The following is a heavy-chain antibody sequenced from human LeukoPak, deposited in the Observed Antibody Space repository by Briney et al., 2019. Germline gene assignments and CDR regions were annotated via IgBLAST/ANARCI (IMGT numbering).Heavy chain of an antibody. CDR2: INHSGST. CDR3: ARSGYCSSTSCYLGAHWFDP. Sequence: SETLSLTCAVYGGSFSGYYWNWIRQPPGKGLEWIGEINHSGSTNYNPSLKSRVTISVDTSKNQFSLKLSSMTAADTAVYYCARSGYCSSTSCYLGAHWFDPWGQGIPVSVSS. J-gene: IGHJ5*02. CDR1: GGSFSGYY. D-gene: IGHD2-2*03. V-gene: IGHV4-34*01.